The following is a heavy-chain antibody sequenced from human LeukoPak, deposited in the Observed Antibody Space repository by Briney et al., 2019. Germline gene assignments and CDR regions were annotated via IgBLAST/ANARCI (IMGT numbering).Heavy chain of an antibody. CDR1: GGSISSSNW. CDR3: ARDICGYNYGCFDS. J-gene: IGHJ4*02. V-gene: IGHV4-4*02. D-gene: IGHD5-18*01. CDR2: IYHSGST. Sequence: PSETLSLTCAVSGGSISSSNWWSWVRQPPGKGLEWIGEIYHSGSTNYNPSLKSRVTMSVDTSKNQFSLNLSSVTAADTAVYYCARDICGYNYGCFDSWGQGTLVTVSS.